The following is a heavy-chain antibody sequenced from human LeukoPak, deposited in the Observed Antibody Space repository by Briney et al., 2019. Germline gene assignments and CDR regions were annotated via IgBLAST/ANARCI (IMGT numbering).Heavy chain of an antibody. CDR2: ISPYNDYT. D-gene: IGHD2-2*01. J-gene: IGHJ3*02. V-gene: IGHV1-18*04. Sequence: ASVKVSCKASGYTFTNYGISWVRQAPGQGLEWMGWISPYNDYTNYAQKLQGRVTMTTDTSTSTGYMELRSLRSDDTAVYYCARWYCSSTSCYAGAFDMWGQGAMVTVSS. CDR1: GYTFTNYG. CDR3: ARWYCSSTSCYAGAFDM.